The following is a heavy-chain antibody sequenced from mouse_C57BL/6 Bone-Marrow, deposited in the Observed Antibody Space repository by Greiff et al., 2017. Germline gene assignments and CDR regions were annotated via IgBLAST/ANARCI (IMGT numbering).Heavy chain of an antibody. CDR1: GFNIKDDY. CDR3: TTHYYGSIYYAMDY. D-gene: IGHD1-1*01. Sequence: EVQRVESGAELVRPGASVKLSCTASGFNIKDDYMHWVKQRPEQGLEWIGWIDPENGDTEYASKFQDKATITADTSSNTAYLQLSSLTSEDTAVYYCTTHYYGSIYYAMDYWGQGTSVTVSS. J-gene: IGHJ4*01. V-gene: IGHV14-4*01. CDR2: IDPENGDT.